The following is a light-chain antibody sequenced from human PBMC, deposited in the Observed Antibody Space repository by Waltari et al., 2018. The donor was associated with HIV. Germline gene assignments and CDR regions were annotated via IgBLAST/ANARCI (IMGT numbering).Light chain of an antibody. Sequence: DIQMTQSPSSLSASVGDRVTITCQASQDIRNFLNWFQHKPGKAPKLLIYDASNLETGVPSRFSGSASGTSFSLTISSLQPEDIATYFCQQSDHLPITFGQGTRLDIK. CDR2: DAS. CDR3: QQSDHLPIT. V-gene: IGKV1-33*01. CDR1: QDIRNF. J-gene: IGKJ5*01.